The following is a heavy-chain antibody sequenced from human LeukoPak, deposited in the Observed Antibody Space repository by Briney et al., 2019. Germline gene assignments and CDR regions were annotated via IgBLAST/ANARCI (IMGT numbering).Heavy chain of an antibody. J-gene: IGHJ4*02. Sequence: ASVKVSCKASGYTFTSYAMSWVRQAPGQGLEWMGISNPIGGSTSYAQNFQGRVTMTRDTSTSTVYMELSSLRSEDTAVYYCARGGAVMYYFDYWGQGTLVTVSS. D-gene: IGHD1-26*01. CDR1: GYTFTSYA. V-gene: IGHV1-46*01. CDR2: SNPIGGST. CDR3: ARGGAVMYYFDY.